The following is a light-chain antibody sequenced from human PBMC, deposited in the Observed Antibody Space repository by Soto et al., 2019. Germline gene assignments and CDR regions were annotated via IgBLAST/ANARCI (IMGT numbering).Light chain of an antibody. CDR3: QQSYTTPVYS. J-gene: IGKJ2*01. CDR1: QNNIFY. Sequence: DIQMTQSPSSLSASVGDRVTITCRASQNNIFYLNWYQQKPGKAPKLLISAASNLQSGVPSRFSGSGSGTDFTLTISSLQPEDFATYFCQQSYTTPVYSFGQGTKLEIK. CDR2: AAS. V-gene: IGKV1-39*01.